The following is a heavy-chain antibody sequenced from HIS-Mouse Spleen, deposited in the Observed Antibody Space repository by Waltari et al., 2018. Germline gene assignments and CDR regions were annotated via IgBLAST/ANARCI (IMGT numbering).Heavy chain of an antibody. CDR1: GGSISSSSNY. V-gene: IGHV4-39*07. Sequence: QLQLQESGPGLVKPSETLSLTCTVSGGSISSSSNYWGWRRQPPGKGLEWIGSIYYSGSTYYNPSLKSRVTISVDTSKNQFSLKLSSVTAADTAVYYCAREIPYSSSWYDWYFDLWGRGTLVTVSS. CDR2: IYYSGST. D-gene: IGHD6-13*01. J-gene: IGHJ2*01. CDR3: AREIPYSSSWYDWYFDL.